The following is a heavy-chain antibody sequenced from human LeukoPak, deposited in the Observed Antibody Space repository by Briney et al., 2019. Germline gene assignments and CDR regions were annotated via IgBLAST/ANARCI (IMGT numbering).Heavy chain of an antibody. D-gene: IGHD6-19*01. J-gene: IGHJ4*02. V-gene: IGHV1-24*01. CDR1: GYTLTELS. Sequence: GASVKVSCKVSGYTLTELSMHWVRQAPGKGLEWMGGFDPEDGETIYAQKFQGRVTMTRDTSTSTVYMELSSLRSEDTAVYYCAQSMAGMNSFDYWGQGTLVTVSS. CDR3: AQSMAGMNSFDY. CDR2: FDPEDGET.